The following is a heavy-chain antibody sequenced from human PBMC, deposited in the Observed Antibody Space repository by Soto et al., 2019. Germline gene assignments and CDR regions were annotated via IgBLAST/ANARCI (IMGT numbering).Heavy chain of an antibody. D-gene: IGHD3-3*01. V-gene: IGHV3-33*01. J-gene: IGHJ4*02. CDR1: GFTFSSYG. CDR2: IWYDGSNK. Sequence: GGSLRLSCAASGFTFSSYGMHWVRQAPGKGLEWVAVIWYDGSNKYYADSVKGRFTISRDNSKNTLYLQMNSLRAEDTAVYYCARDMYDFWRTYYFDYWGQGTLVTVSS. CDR3: ARDMYDFWRTYYFDY.